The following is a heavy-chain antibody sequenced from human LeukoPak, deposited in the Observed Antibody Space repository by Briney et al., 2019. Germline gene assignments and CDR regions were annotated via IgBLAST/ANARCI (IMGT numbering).Heavy chain of an antibody. CDR2: ISYDGHHK. D-gene: IGHD3-10*01. V-gene: IGHV3-30*03. Sequence: PGTSLRLSCTASSLTFSSFSMHWVRQAPGRGLEWLSGISYDGHHKDFADSVKGRITISRDNPKNTLYLQMNSLRAEDTAVYYCARDSYYGSGSYYNWGQGTLVTVSS. CDR1: SLTFSSFS. CDR3: ARDSYYGSGSYYN. J-gene: IGHJ4*02.